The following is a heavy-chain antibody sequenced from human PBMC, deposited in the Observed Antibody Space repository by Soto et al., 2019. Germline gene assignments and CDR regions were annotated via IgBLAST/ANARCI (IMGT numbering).Heavy chain of an antibody. Sequence: SETLSLTCAVYGGSFSGYYWSWIRQPPGKGLEWIGEINHSGSTNYNPSLKSRVTISVDTSKNQFSLKLSSVTAADTAVYYCARGPSIAARNLDYWGQGTLVTVSS. CDR3: ARGPSIAARNLDY. D-gene: IGHD6-6*01. J-gene: IGHJ4*02. CDR1: GGSFSGYY. CDR2: INHSGST. V-gene: IGHV4-34*01.